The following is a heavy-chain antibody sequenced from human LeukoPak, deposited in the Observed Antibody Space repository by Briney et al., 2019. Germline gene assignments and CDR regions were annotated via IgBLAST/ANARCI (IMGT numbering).Heavy chain of an antibody. CDR3: ARMTTGHDI. V-gene: IGHV4-34*01. Sequence: SETLSLTGAASGTSFSSYYWSWIRQPAGKGLEWIGEVNHSGYTNDNPSLKSRVTISVDTSKNQFSLRLRSVTAADTGVYFCARMTTGHDIWGQGTLVTVSS. J-gene: IGHJ4*02. CDR2: VNHSGYT. CDR1: GTSFSSYY. D-gene: IGHD4-17*01.